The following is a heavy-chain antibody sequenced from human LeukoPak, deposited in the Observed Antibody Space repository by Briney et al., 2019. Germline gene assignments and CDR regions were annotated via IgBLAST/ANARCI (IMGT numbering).Heavy chain of an antibody. CDR2: INPNSGGT. Sequence: GASVKVSCKASGYTFTGYYMHWVRQAPGQGLEWMGWINPNSGGTNYAQKFQGRVTMTRDTSISTAYMELRRLRSDDTAVSYCARSFLRVVVPAAMFDPWGQGTLVTVSS. V-gene: IGHV1-2*02. CDR3: ARSFLRVVVPAAMFDP. J-gene: IGHJ5*02. D-gene: IGHD2-2*01. CDR1: GYTFTGYY.